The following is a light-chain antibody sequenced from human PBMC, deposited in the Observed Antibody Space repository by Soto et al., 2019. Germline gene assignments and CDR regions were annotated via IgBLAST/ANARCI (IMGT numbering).Light chain of an antibody. CDR3: QSYDSSLRIYV. Sequence: QSVLTQPPSVSGAPGQRVTISCTGSSSNIGAGYNVYWYQQLPGTAPKLLIYGNTNRPSGVPDRFSGSKSGTSASLAITGLQAEDEADYYCQSYDSSLRIYVFGPGTKVTVL. CDR2: GNT. J-gene: IGLJ1*01. CDR1: SSNIGAGYN. V-gene: IGLV1-40*01.